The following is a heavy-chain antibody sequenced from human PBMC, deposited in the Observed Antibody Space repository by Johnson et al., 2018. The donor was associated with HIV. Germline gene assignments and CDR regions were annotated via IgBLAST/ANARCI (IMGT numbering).Heavy chain of an antibody. V-gene: IGHV3-30*03. Sequence: QVQLVESGGGLVQPGGSLRLSCAASGFTFSSYWMHWVRQAPGKGLEWMALILYDGSNKYYADSVKGRFTISRDNSKNTLYLQMNSLRAEDTVVYYCSYIFVDTAMYKTTTDAFDIWGQGTMVTVSS. CDR3: SYIFVDTAMYKTTTDAFDI. CDR1: GFTFSSYW. J-gene: IGHJ3*02. D-gene: IGHD5-18*01. CDR2: ILYDGSNK.